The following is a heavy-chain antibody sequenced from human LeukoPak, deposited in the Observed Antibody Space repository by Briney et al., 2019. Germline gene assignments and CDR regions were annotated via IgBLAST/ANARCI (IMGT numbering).Heavy chain of an antibody. CDR2: ISGSGGST. D-gene: IGHD5-12*01. CDR1: GFSFSTYW. CDR3: AKDGPGGVATIWFDY. V-gene: IGHV3-23*01. Sequence: PGGSLRLSCAASGFSFSTYWMHWVRQAPGKGLVWVSAISGSGGSTYYADSVKGRFTISRDNSKNTLYLQMNSLRAEDTAVYYCAKDGPGGVATIWFDYWGQGTLVTVSS. J-gene: IGHJ4*02.